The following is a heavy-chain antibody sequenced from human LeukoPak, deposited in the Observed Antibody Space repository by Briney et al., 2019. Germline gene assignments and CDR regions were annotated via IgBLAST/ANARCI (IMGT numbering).Heavy chain of an antibody. D-gene: IGHD5-12*01. V-gene: IGHV4-30-4*08. CDR1: GGSISSGNYY. CDR2: IYYSGST. CDR3: AREGGGYGFY. J-gene: IGHJ4*02. Sequence: SQTLSLTCTVSGGSISSGNYYWSWIRQPPGKGLEWIGYIYYSGSTYYHPSLKSRVTISVDTSKNQLSLKLSSVTAADTAVYYCAREGGGYGFYWGQGTLVTVSS.